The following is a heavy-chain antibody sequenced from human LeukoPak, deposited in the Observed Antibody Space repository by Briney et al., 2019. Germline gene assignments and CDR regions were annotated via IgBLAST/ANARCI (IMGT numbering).Heavy chain of an antibody. CDR2: IRYDGGNQ. CDR3: AKDLRSRIAAAGAPDY. J-gene: IGHJ4*02. D-gene: IGHD6-13*01. Sequence: GGSLRLSCAASGFTFSSYGMHWVRQTPGKGLECVAFIRYDGGNQYYTDSVKGRFTISRDNSKNTIYLQMNSLRAEDTAVYYCAKDLRSRIAAAGAPDYWGQGTLVTVSS. V-gene: IGHV3-30*02. CDR1: GFTFSSYG.